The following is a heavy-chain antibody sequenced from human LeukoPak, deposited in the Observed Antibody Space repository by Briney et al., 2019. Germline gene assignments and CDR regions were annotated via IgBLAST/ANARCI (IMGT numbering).Heavy chain of an antibody. V-gene: IGHV4-59*08. CDR2: IYYSGST. Sequence: SETLSLTCTVSGGSISSYYWSWIRQPPGKGLEGIGYIYYSGSTNYNPSLKSRVTISVDTSKNQFSLKLSSVTAADTAVYYCARRGYGSSWYRGAFDIWGQGTMVTVSS. D-gene: IGHD6-13*01. J-gene: IGHJ3*02. CDR1: GGSISSYY. CDR3: ARRGYGSSWYRGAFDI.